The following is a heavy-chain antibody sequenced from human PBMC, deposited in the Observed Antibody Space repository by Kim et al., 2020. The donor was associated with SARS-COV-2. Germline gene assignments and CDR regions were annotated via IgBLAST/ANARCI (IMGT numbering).Heavy chain of an antibody. J-gene: IGHJ1*01. Sequence: GGSLRLSCADSGFTFSKYAMNWVRQAPGKGLEWVSAISGNSGDTHYADSVKGRFTVSRDNSKDTLYLEMSSLRGEDTAIYYCAKDFTYGSGSYYRVEIEHWGQGTLVTVSS. D-gene: IGHD3-10*01. CDR1: GFTFSKYA. CDR2: ISGNSGDT. V-gene: IGHV3-23*01. CDR3: AKDFTYGSGSYYRVEIEH.